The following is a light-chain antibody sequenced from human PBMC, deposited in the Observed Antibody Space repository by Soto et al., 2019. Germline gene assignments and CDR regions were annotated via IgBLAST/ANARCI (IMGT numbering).Light chain of an antibody. CDR3: QSYDRSLRGYV. J-gene: IGLJ1*01. CDR2: GNT. CDR1: SSNIGEGYD. V-gene: IGLV1-40*01. Sequence: QSVLTQPPSVSWAPGQRVTISCTGTSSNIGEGYDVHCYQHLPGTAPKLLIYGNTIRPSGFPYRFSGSKSGTSASLSITGLQAEDEADYYCQSYDRSLRGYVFGTGTKVTVL.